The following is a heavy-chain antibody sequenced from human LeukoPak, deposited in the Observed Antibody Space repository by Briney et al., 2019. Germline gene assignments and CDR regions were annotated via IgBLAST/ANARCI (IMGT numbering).Heavy chain of an antibody. CDR1: GGSISSNSYY. D-gene: IGHD3-10*01. CDR2: IYYSGST. Sequence: SETLSLTCTVSGGSISSNSYYWGWIRQSPGKGLEWIGSIYYSGSTYYNPSLKSRVTISVDTSKNQFPLKLSSVTAADTAMYYCARNRYYYGSGNYGVPNWFDPWGQGTLVTVSS. V-gene: IGHV4-39*01. J-gene: IGHJ5*02. CDR3: ARNRYYYGSGNYGVPNWFDP.